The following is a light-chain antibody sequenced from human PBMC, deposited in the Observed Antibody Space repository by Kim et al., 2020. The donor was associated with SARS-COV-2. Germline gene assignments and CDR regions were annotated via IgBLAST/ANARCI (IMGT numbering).Light chain of an antibody. CDR2: KAS. CDR1: QSIDSW. Sequence: DIQMTHSPSTLSASVGDSVTITCRASQSIDSWLAWYQQKPGRAPKLLIYKASNLESGVPSRFSGSGSGTEFTLTISSLQPDDFATYYCQQHKDFPFTFGQGTKLEI. V-gene: IGKV1-5*03. CDR3: QQHKDFPFT. J-gene: IGKJ2*01.